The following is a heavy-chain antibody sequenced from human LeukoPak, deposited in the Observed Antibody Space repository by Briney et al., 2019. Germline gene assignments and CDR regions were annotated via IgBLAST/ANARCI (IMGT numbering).Heavy chain of an antibody. Sequence: SETLSLTCTVSGGSISSSSYYWGWIRQPPGKGLERHGSIYYSGSTYYNPSLKSRVTISVDTSKNQFSLKLSSVTAADTAVYYCARRRKVPRSFIAVAGTEDYWGQGTLVTVSS. CDR2: IYYSGST. CDR1: GGSISSSSYY. V-gene: IGHV4-39*01. CDR3: ARRRKVPRSFIAVAGTEDY. J-gene: IGHJ4*02. D-gene: IGHD6-19*01.